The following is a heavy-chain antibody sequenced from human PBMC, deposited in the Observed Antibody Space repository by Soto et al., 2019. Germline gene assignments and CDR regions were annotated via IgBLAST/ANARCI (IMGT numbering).Heavy chain of an antibody. D-gene: IGHD6-13*01. J-gene: IGHJ4*02. CDR2: INHSAST. V-gene: IGHV4-34*01. CDR1: GGSFSGYY. Sequence: ASETLSLTCAAYGGSFSGYYWSWIRQPPGKGLEWIGEINHSASTNYNPSLKSRVTISVDTSKNQFSLKLSSVTAADTAVYYCARVSIAAAGGTLYYFDYWGQGTLVTVSS. CDR3: ARVSIAAAGGTLYYFDY.